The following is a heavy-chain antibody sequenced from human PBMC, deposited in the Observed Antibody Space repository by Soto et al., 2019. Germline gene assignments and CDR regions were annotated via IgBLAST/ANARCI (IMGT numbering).Heavy chain of an antibody. CDR2: ISVSGDNT. Sequence: VVSLILSCSSSVFTFIRYSINLFLQAPVSWLQWISGISVSGDNTSYVESVRGRFTVYRDNSKNTLYLQMNNLRAEDTALYYCAKDGKMRTKVWFQEGYGMEVWGQGNTVNVSS. J-gene: IGHJ6*01. V-gene: IGHV3-23*01. CDR1: VFTFIRYS. D-gene: IGHD3-10*01. CDR3: AKDGKMRTKVWFQEGYGMEV.